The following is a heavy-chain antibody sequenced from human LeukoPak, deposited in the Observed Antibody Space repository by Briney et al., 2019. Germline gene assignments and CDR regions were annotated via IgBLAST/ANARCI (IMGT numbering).Heavy chain of an antibody. J-gene: IGHJ6*04. CDR3: ARDWWGAPRGIVVVPAAIRTGLDV. Sequence: PGGSLRLSCPASGFTFSSYSMNWVRQAPGKGLEWVSSISSSSSYIYYADSVKGRFTISRDNAKNSLYLQMNSLRAEDTAVYYCARDWWGAPRGIVVVPAAIRTGLDVWGKGTTVTVSS. V-gene: IGHV3-21*01. D-gene: IGHD2-2*02. CDR2: ISSSSSYI. CDR1: GFTFSSYS.